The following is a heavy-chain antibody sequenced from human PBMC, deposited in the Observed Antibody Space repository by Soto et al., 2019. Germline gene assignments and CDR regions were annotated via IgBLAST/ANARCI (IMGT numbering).Heavy chain of an antibody. J-gene: IGHJ6*02. CDR1: GGSISSYY. Sequence: SETLSLTCTVSGGSISSYYWSWIRQPPGKGLEWIGYIYYSGSTNYNPSHKSRVTISVDTSKNQFSLKLSSVTAADTAVYYCARHMDLVRSSSGYSHYYYGMDVWGQGTTVTVSS. V-gene: IGHV4-59*08. CDR3: ARHMDLVRSSSGYSHYYYGMDV. D-gene: IGHD6-13*01. CDR2: IYYSGST.